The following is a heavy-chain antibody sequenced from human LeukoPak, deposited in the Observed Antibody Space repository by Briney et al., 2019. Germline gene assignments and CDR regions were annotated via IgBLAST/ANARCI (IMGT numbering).Heavy chain of an antibody. D-gene: IGHD5-18*01. CDR3: AREIQRPLDY. Sequence: GGSLRLSCTVSGFTFSSYWMSWVRQAPGKGLEWVANIKYDGSEEFYVDSVKGRFTISRDNAKNSVSLQMSSLRVEDTAVYYCAREIQRPLDYWGQGILVTVSS. CDR2: IKYDGSEE. CDR1: GFTFSSYW. V-gene: IGHV3-7*01. J-gene: IGHJ4*02.